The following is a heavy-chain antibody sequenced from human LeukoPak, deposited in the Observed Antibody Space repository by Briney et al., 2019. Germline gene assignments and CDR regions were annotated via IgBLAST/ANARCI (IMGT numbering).Heavy chain of an antibody. D-gene: IGHD3-10*01. J-gene: IGHJ4*02. Sequence: ASVKVSXKASGYTFTSYYMHWVRQAPGQGLEWMGIINPSGGSTSYAQKFQGRVTMTRDTSTSTVYMELSSLRSEDTAVYYCARSGSGSCYNGYFDYWGQGTLVTVSS. V-gene: IGHV1-46*01. CDR1: GYTFTSYY. CDR3: ARSGSGSCYNGYFDY. CDR2: INPSGGST.